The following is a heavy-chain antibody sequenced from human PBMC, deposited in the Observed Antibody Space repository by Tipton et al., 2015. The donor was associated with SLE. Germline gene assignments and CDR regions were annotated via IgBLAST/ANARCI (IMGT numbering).Heavy chain of an antibody. CDR3: ARGRSTSLPMDV. CDR1: GGSISSGGYY. D-gene: IGHD2-2*01. V-gene: IGHV4-31*03. Sequence: TLSLTCTVSGGSISSGGYYWSWIRQHPGKGLEWIGYIYYSGSTYYNPSLKSRVTISVDTSKNQFFPRLRSVTAADTAVYYCARGRSTSLPMDVWGKGTTVTVSS. CDR2: IYYSGST. J-gene: IGHJ6*03.